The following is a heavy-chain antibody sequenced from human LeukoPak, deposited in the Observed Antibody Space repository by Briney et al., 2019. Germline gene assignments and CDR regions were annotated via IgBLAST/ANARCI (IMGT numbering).Heavy chain of an antibody. D-gene: IGHD7-27*01. CDR1: GFSFNKYW. J-gene: IGHJ4*02. CDR2: ISYDGSNK. Sequence: GGSLRLSCAASGFSFNKYWMNWVRQAPGKGLEWVAVISYDGSNKYYADSVKGRFTISRDNSKNTLYLQMNSLRAEDTAVYYCARDLTGDTGFDYWGQGTLVTVSS. CDR3: ARDLTGDTGFDY. V-gene: IGHV3-30-3*01.